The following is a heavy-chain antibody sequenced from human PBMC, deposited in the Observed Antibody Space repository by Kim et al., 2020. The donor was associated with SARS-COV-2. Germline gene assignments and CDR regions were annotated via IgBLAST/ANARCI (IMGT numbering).Heavy chain of an antibody. CDR1: GFTFSDYA. CDR3: VKDIGRGANYYGSGSFHS. Sequence: GGSLRLSCAASGFTFSDYALHWVRQVPGKGLEWVSGINSEGGKIDYADSVRGRFTISRDNAEKSLFLQMNSLTSEDTAFYYCVKDIGRGANYYGSGSFHSWGQGALVTVSS. CDR2: INSEGGKI. J-gene: IGHJ4*02. D-gene: IGHD3-10*01. V-gene: IGHV3-9*01.